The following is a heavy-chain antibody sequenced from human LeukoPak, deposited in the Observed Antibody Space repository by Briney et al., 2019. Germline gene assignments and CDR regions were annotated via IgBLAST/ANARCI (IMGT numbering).Heavy chain of an antibody. D-gene: IGHD3-10*01. V-gene: IGHV1-18*01. CDR2: ISAYNGNT. CDR3: ARVDTNRMYYYGSGSYYPYYFDY. CDR1: GYTFTSYG. J-gene: IGHJ4*02. Sequence: GASVKVSCKASGYTFTSYGISWVRQAPGQGLEWMGWISAYNGNTNYAQKLQGRVTMTTDTSTSTAYMELRSLRSDDTAVYYCARVDTNRMYYYGSGSYYPYYFDYWGQGTLVTVSS.